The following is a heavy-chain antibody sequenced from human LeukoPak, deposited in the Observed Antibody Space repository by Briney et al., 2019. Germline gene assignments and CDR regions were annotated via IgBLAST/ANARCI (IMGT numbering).Heavy chain of an antibody. CDR3: ARREPHGDYGGKIRYYYYMDV. CDR1: GGSFSGYY. V-gene: IGHV4-34*01. Sequence: SETLSLTCAVYGGSFSGYYWSWIRQPPGKGLEWIGEINHSGNTNSNPSPKSRVTMSVDTSKNQSSLKLSSLTAADTAMYYCARREPHGDYGGKIRYYYYMDVWGKGTTITISS. CDR2: INHSGNT. D-gene: IGHD4-23*01. J-gene: IGHJ6*03.